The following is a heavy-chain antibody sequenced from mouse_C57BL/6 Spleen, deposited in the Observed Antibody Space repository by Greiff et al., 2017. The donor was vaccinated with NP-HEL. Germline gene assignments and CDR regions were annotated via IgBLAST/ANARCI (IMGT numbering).Heavy chain of an antibody. CDR1: GYTFTSYG. CDR3: ARYDPLYYGNPFDY. V-gene: IGHV1-81*01. D-gene: IGHD2-1*01. Sequence: VQLQQSGAELARPGASVKLSCKASGYTFTSYGISWVKQRTGQGLEWIGEIYPRSGNTYYNEKFKGKATLTADKSSSTAYMELRSLTSEDSAVYFCARYDPLYYGNPFDYWGQGTTLTVSS. CDR2: IYPRSGNT. J-gene: IGHJ2*01.